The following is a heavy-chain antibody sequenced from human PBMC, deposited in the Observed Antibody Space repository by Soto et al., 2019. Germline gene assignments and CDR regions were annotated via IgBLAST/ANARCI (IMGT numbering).Heavy chain of an antibody. D-gene: IGHD3-16*01. CDR3: ARRGREVGHFDY. J-gene: IGHJ4*02. CDR2: IGTAGDT. V-gene: IGHV3-13*01. Sequence: GGSLRLSCAASGFTFSSYDMHWVRQATGKGLEWVSAIGTAGDTYYPGSVKGRFTISRENAKNSLYLQMNSLRAEDTAVYYCARRGREVGHFDYWGQGTLVTVSS. CDR1: GFTFSSYD.